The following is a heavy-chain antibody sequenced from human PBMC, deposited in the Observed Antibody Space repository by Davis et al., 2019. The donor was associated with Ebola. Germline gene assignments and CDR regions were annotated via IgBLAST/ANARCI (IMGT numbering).Heavy chain of an antibody. CDR2: IRSKANSYAT. CDR3: TSSDSSLP. Sequence: GGSLRLSCAASGFTFSGSAMHWVRQASGQGLEWVGRIRSKANSYATAYAASVKGRFTISRDDSKNTAYLQMNSLKTEDTAVYYCTSSDSSLPWGKGTTVTVSS. CDR1: GFTFSGSA. V-gene: IGHV3-73*01. D-gene: IGHD6-6*01. J-gene: IGHJ6*04.